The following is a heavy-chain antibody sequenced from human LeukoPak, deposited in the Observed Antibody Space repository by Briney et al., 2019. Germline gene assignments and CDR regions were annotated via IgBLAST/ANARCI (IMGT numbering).Heavy chain of an antibody. Sequence: GASVKVSCKASGYTFTGYYMHWVRQAPGQGIEWMGWINPNSGGTNYAQKFQGRVTMTRDTSISTAYMELSRLRSDDTAVYYCARARYSSGWYFDYWGQGTLVTVSS. J-gene: IGHJ4*02. CDR1: GYTFTGYY. CDR2: INPNSGGT. CDR3: ARARYSSGWYFDY. D-gene: IGHD6-19*01. V-gene: IGHV1-2*02.